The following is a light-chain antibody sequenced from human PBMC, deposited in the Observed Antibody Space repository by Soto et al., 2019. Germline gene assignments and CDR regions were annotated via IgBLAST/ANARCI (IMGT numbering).Light chain of an antibody. V-gene: IGLV2-8*01. CDR3: SSYAGSNNFV. J-gene: IGLJ1*01. CDR2: EVS. CDR1: SIDVGGYNY. Sequence: QSVLTQPPSASGSPGQSVTISCTGTSIDVGGYNYVSWYQQHPGKAPKLMIYEVSKRPSGVPDRFSGSKSGNTASLTVSGLQAEDEADDYCSSYAGSNNFVFGTGTKVTAL.